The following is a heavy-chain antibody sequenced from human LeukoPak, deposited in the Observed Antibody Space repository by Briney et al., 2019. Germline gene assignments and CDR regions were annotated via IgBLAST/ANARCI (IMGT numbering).Heavy chain of an antibody. D-gene: IGHD2-2*01. J-gene: IGHJ4*02. CDR1: GFTLSSYG. Sequence: GGSLRLSCAASGFTLSSYGMSWLRQAPGKGLEWVSAISGSGGSTYYADSVKGRFTISRDKSKNTLYLQMKSLRAEDTAVYYCAKGYCSSTNCYGLFDYWGQGTLVTVSS. V-gene: IGHV3-23*01. CDR2: ISGSGGST. CDR3: AKGYCSSTNCYGLFDY.